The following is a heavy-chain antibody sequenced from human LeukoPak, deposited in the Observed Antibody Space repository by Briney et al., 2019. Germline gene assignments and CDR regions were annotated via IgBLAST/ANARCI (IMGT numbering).Heavy chain of an antibody. V-gene: IGHV3-23*01. CDR2: ISGSGGST. J-gene: IGHJ4*02. CDR1: GFTFSSYA. Sequence: GGSLRLSCTTSGFTFSSYAMSWVRQAPGKGLEWVSSISGSGGSTYYADSVKGRFTISRDNAKDSLYLQMNSLRAEDTAVYYCARVEASGYDYGAFDYWGQGTLVTVSS. D-gene: IGHD5-12*01. CDR3: ARVEASGYDYGAFDY.